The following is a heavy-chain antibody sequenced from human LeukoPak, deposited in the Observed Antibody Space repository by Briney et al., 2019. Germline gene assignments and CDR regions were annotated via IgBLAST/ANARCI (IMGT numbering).Heavy chain of an antibody. CDR1: RFTFSSYA. V-gene: IGHV3-30-3*01. Sequence: AGGSLRLSCAASRFTFSSYAMHWVRQAPGKGLEWVAVISYDGSNKYYADSVKGRFTISRDNSKNTLYLQMNSLRAEDTAVYYCAREGHYYDSSGPTGAFDYWGQGTLVTVSS. CDR3: AREGHYYDSSGPTGAFDY. J-gene: IGHJ4*02. CDR2: ISYDGSNK. D-gene: IGHD3-22*01.